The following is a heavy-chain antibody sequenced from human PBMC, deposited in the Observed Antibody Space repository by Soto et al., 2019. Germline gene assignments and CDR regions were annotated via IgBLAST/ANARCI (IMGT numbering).Heavy chain of an antibody. CDR2: IIPLFGTA. J-gene: IGHJ4*02. D-gene: IGHD6-19*01. Sequence: QVPLEQSGAEVKQPGSSVRVSCKTSGGTFSTYAINWVRQAPEQGLEWMGAIIPLFGTADYSQKFQGRVTITADESTSTAYMELSSLRSDDTAVYFCARPKGTYSSGYYYFDFWGQGTLVTVSS. V-gene: IGHV1-69*01. CDR1: GGTFSTYA. CDR3: ARPKGTYSSGYYYFDF.